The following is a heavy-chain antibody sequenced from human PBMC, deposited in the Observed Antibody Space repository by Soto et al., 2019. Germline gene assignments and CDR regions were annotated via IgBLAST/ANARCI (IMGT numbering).Heavy chain of an antibody. J-gene: IGHJ6*02. CDR2: ISYDGSRE. CDR1: GFTFSAYS. Sequence: QEQLMGSGGGVVQPGRSLTLSCAASGFTFSAYSMHFVRQAPGKGLEWVALISYDGSRESYADSVKGRFTISRDSPSNMVSLQMNSLRVEDTAVYYCARSPPYSSNMDVWGQGTTVTVSS. CDR3: ARSPPYSSNMDV. V-gene: IGHV3-30*04. D-gene: IGHD6-19*01.